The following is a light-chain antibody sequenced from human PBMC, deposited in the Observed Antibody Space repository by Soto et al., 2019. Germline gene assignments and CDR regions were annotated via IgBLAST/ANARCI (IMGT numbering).Light chain of an antibody. CDR1: SSDVGAYNY. CDR3: SSYAGSNKSV. Sequence: QSALTQPPSASGSLGQSVTISCTGTSSDVGAYNYVSWYQQHPGKAPKLMICEVSKRPSGVPDRFSGSKSGNTASLTVSGLQAEDEADYYCSSYAGSNKSVFGTGTKLTVL. CDR2: EVS. J-gene: IGLJ1*01. V-gene: IGLV2-8*01.